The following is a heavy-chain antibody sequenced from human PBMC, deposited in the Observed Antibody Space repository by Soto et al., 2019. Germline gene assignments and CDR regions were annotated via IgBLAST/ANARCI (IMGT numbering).Heavy chain of an antibody. Sequence: RASVKVSCKASGYTFTNYAVHWVRQAPGQRLEWMGWINAGNGNTRFSQNLQGRVTITRDTSARTFYMELSSLRSEDTAVYYCARGHLAVVPVASWFYYMDVWGKGTTVTVSS. CDR2: INAGNGNT. CDR1: GYTFTNYA. V-gene: IGHV1-3*01. J-gene: IGHJ6*03. D-gene: IGHD2-2*01. CDR3: ARGHLAVVPVASWFYYMDV.